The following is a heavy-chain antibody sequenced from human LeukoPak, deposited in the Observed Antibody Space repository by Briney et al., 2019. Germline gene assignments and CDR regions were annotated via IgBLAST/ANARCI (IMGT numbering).Heavy chain of an antibody. D-gene: IGHD1-14*01. Sequence: PSETLSLTCSVSGASISSNYWGWIRQPAGKGLEWIGRIYISGSTNYNPSLKSRVTMSVDTSKNQFSLKLSSVTAADTAMYYCARDRKGMDVWGQGTTVTVSS. V-gene: IGHV4-4*07. CDR2: IYISGST. CDR3: ARDRKGMDV. CDR1: GASISSNY. J-gene: IGHJ6*02.